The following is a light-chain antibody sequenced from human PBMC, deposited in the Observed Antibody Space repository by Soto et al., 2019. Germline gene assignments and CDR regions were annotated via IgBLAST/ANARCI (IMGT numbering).Light chain of an antibody. V-gene: IGLV2-23*01. CDR1: SSDVGSYNL. CDR3: CSYAGSVV. Sequence: QSALTQPASASGSPGQSITISCTGTSSDVGSYNLVSWYQQHPGKAPKLMIYEGSKRPSGVSNRFSGSKSGNTASLTISGLQAEDEADYYCCSYAGSVVFGGGTQLTVL. CDR2: EGS. J-gene: IGLJ2*01.